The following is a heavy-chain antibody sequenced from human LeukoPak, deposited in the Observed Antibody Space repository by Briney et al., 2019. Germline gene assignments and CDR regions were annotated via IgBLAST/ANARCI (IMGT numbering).Heavy chain of an antibody. CDR1: GFTFSDYY. CDR2: ISSSGSTI. D-gene: IGHD3-9*01. J-gene: IGHJ4*02. Sequence: GGSLRLSCAASGFTFSDYYMSWIRQAPGKGLEWVSYISSSGSTIYYADSVKGRFTISRDNAKNSLYLQMNSLRAGDTAVYYCARDRKATYYDILTGYYKVGGAFDYWGQGTLVTVSS. V-gene: IGHV3-11*01. CDR3: ARDRKATYYDILTGYYKVGGAFDY.